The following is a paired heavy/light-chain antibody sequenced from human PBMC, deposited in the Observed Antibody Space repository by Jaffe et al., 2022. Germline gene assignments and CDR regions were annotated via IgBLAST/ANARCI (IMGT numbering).Light chain of an antibody. J-gene: IGLJ3*02. CDR3: GTWDSSLSAGPV. Sequence: QSVLTQPPSVSAAPGQKVTISCSGSSSNIGNNYVSWYQQLPGTAPKLLIYENNKRPSGIPDRFSGSKSGTSATLGITGLQTGDEADYYCGTWDSSLSAGPVFGGGTKLTVL. CDR2: ENN. CDR1: SSNIGNNY. V-gene: IGLV1-51*02.
Heavy chain of an antibody. CDR1: GFTFSSYG. CDR2: ISYDGSNK. Sequence: QVQLVESGGGVVQPGRSLRLSCAASGFTFSSYGMHWVRQAPGKGLEWVAVISYDGSNKYYADSVKGRFTISRDNSKNTLYLQMNSLRAEDTAVYYCANGNRGGSTYYDFWSGYYTGITNMDVWGKGTTVTVSS. D-gene: IGHD3-3*01. J-gene: IGHJ6*03. V-gene: IGHV3-30*18. CDR3: ANGNRGGSTYYDFWSGYYTGITNMDV.